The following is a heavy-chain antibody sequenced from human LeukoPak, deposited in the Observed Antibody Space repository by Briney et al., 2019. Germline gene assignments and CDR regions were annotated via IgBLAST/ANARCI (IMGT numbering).Heavy chain of an antibody. V-gene: IGHV4-59*11. D-gene: IGHD3-10*01. CDR2: IYYSGST. Sequence: PSETLSLTCTVSGASISSHYWSWIRQPPGKGLEWIGYIYYSGSTSYNPSLKSRVTISVDTSKNQFSLKLSSVTAADTAVYYCARYLSSGLDYWGQGTLVTVSS. CDR3: ARYLSSGLDY. J-gene: IGHJ4*02. CDR1: GASISSHY.